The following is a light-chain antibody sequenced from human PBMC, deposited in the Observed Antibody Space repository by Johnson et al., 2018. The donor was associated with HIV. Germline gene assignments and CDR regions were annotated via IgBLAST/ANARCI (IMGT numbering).Light chain of an antibody. CDR3: GTWDSSLSAYV. CDR1: SSNIGNNR. Sequence: QSVLTQPPSVSAAPGQKVTISCSGSSSNIGNNRVSWYQQLPGTAPKLLIYDNNKRPSGIPDRFSGSKSGTSATLGITGLQTEDEAEYYCGTWDSSLSAYVFGTGTKVTVL. CDR2: DNN. J-gene: IGLJ1*01. V-gene: IGLV1-51*01.